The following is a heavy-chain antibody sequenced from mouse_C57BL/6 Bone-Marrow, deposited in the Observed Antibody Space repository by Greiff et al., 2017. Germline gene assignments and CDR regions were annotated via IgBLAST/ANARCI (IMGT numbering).Heavy chain of an antibody. J-gene: IGHJ2*01. V-gene: IGHV1-26*01. CDR3: ARESIYYDYEDYFDY. CDR1: GYTFTDYY. Sequence: VQLKQSGPELVKPGASVKISCKASGYTFTDYYMNWVKQSHGKSLEWIGDINPNNGGTSYNQKFKGKATLTVDKSSSTAYMELRSLTSEDSAVYYCARESIYYDYEDYFDYWGQGTTLTVSS. CDR2: INPNNGGT. D-gene: IGHD2-4*01.